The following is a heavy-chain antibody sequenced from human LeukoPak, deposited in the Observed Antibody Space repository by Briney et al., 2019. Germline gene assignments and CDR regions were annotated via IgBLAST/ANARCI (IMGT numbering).Heavy chain of an antibody. CDR3: ARESISLPGIAAAGWNRFDP. D-gene: IGHD6-13*01. Sequence: ASVKVSCKASGYTFTGYYMHWVRQAPGQGLEWMGWINPNSGGTNYAQKFQGWVTMTRDTSISTAYMELSRLRSDDTAVYYCARESISLPGIAAAGWNRFDPWGQGTLVTVSS. CDR2: INPNSGGT. V-gene: IGHV1-2*04. J-gene: IGHJ5*02. CDR1: GYTFTGYY.